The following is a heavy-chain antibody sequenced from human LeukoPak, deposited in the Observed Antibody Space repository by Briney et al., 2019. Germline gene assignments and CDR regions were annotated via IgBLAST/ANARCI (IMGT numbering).Heavy chain of an antibody. Sequence: GGSLRLSCAASGFTFSSYAMHWVRQAPGKGLEWVAVISYDGSNKYYADSVKGRFTISRDNSKNTLYLQMNSLRAEDTAVYYCARSRGIHYDFWSGYYHWGQGTLVTVSS. CDR3: ARSRGIHYDFWSGYYH. J-gene: IGHJ4*02. D-gene: IGHD3-3*01. CDR2: ISYDGSNK. CDR1: GFTFSSYA. V-gene: IGHV3-30-3*01.